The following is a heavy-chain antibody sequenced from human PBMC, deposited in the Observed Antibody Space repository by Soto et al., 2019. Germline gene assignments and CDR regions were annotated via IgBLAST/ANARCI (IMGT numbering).Heavy chain of an antibody. Sequence: GGSLRLSCAASGFTFSSYAMSWVRQAPGKGLEWVSAISGSGGSTYYADSVKGRFTISRDNSKNTLYLQMNSLRAEDTAVYYCAKAALYSSSSSSYGMGVWGQGTTVTVSS. D-gene: IGHD6-6*01. CDR1: GFTFSSYA. CDR2: ISGSGGST. J-gene: IGHJ6*02. V-gene: IGHV3-23*01. CDR3: AKAALYSSSSSSYGMGV.